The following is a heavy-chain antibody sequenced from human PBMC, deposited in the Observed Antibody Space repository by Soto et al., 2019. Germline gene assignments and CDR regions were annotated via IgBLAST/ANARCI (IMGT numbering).Heavy chain of an antibody. CDR3: AREVPYFDY. J-gene: IGHJ4*02. CDR1: GGSISSYY. CDR2: IYFSGST. V-gene: IGHV4-59*01. Sequence: QVQLQESAPGLVKPSETLSLTCTVSGGSISSYYWSWIRQPPGKGLEWIGNIYFSGSTNYNPSLKSRVTISVDTSKNQCSLKLTSVTAADTAVYYCAREVPYFDYWGQGALVTVSS.